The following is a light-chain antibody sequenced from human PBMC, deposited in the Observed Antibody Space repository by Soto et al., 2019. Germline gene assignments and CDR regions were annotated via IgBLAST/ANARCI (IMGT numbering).Light chain of an antibody. Sequence: DIVMTQSPLSLPVTPGEPASISCRCSQSLLHSNGYNHLAWYQQKPGQAPRLLIHGTSNRATGIPDRFSGSGSGTDFTLTFSRLEPEDFAVYYCEYYGTSITFGGGTKVDIK. CDR3: EYYGTSIT. CDR1: QSLLHSNGYNH. CDR2: GTS. V-gene: IGKV3-20*01. J-gene: IGKJ4*01.